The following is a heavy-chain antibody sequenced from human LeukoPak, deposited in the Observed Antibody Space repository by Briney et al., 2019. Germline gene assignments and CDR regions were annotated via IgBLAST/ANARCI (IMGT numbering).Heavy chain of an antibody. CDR1: GYTFTSYG. J-gene: IGHJ5*02. CDR3: ARDAIAAAGTSWFDP. CDR2: ISAYNGNT. Sequence: ASVKVSCMASGYTFTSYGISWVRQAPGQGLEWMGWISAYNGNTNYAQMLPGRVTMTTDTSTSTAYMELRSLRSDDTAVYYCARDAIAAAGTSWFDPWGQGTLVTVSS. V-gene: IGHV1-18*01. D-gene: IGHD6-13*01.